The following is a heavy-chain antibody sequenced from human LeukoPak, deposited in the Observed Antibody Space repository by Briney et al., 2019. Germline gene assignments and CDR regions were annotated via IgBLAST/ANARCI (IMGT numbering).Heavy chain of an antibody. J-gene: IGHJ4*02. Sequence: ESLSLSCAASGFPFSSYSMNWVRQPPGKGLEWVASISSSSSYIYYADSVKGRFTISRDNAKNSLYLQMNSLRAEDTAVYYCASVDTAMVTRYYFDYWGQGTLVTVSS. D-gene: IGHD5-18*01. CDR3: ASVDTAMVTRYYFDY. CDR1: GFPFSSYS. V-gene: IGHV3-21*01. CDR2: ISSSSSYI.